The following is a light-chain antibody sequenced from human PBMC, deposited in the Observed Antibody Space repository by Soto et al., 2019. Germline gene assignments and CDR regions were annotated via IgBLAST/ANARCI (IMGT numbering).Light chain of an antibody. V-gene: IGKV3-15*01. Sequence: EIVMTQSPAMLSVSPGERATLSCRASQNVNNRLASYQQKAGQPPILLIYGASTRATGIPARFSGSGSGTEFTLTISSLQSEDFAVYYCQHFNSWPLLFGQGTKVEIK. CDR2: GAS. J-gene: IGKJ1*01. CDR1: QNVNNR. CDR3: QHFNSWPLL.